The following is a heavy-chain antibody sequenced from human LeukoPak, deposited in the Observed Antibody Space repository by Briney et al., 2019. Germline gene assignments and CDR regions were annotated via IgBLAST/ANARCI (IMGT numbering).Heavy chain of an antibody. CDR3: ARLEVVMDGSGTGGDY. J-gene: IGHJ4*02. CDR1: GGSISSSSYY. CDR2: IYYTGST. Sequence: KTSETLSLTCTVSGGSISSSSYYWGWIRQPPGKGLEWIGSIYYTGSTYYNPSLKSRVTISVDTSKNQFSLKLSSVTAADTAVYYCARLEVVMDGSGTGGDYWGQGTLVTVSS. V-gene: IGHV4-39*07. D-gene: IGHD3-10*01.